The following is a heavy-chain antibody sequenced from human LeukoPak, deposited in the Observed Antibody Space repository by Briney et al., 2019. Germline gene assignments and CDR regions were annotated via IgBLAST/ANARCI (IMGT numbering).Heavy chain of an antibody. CDR3: ARRLIRGYNWFDP. V-gene: IGHV5-51*01. J-gene: IGHJ5*02. CDR1: GYSFTSYW. D-gene: IGHD4-23*01. Sequence: GESLKISCKGSGYSFTSYWIGWVRQMPGKGLEWMGIIYPGDSDTRYSPSFQGQVTTSADKSISTAYLQWSSLKASDTAMYHCARRLIRGYNWFDPWGQGTLVTVSS. CDR2: IYPGDSDT.